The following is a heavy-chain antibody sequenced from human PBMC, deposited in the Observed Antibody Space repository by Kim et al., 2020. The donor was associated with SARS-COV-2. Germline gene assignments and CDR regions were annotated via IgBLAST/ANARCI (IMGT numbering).Heavy chain of an antibody. V-gene: IGHV3-23*01. D-gene: IGHD1-26*01. Sequence: VRGRFTTSRDKSKDTLFLQMNSLRADDTAVYYCAKDLMGSYRPFDYWGQGTLVTVSS. J-gene: IGHJ4*02. CDR3: AKDLMGSYRPFDY.